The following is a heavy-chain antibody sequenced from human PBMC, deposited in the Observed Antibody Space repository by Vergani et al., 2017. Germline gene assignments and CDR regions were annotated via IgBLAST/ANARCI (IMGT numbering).Heavy chain of an antibody. CDR1: GGTFSSYT. J-gene: IGHJ4*02. CDR3: ARDTPSRYSSSQIDY. V-gene: IGHV1-69*08. Sequence: QVQLVQSGAEVKKPGSSVKVSCKASGGTFSSYTISWVRQAPGQGLEWMGRIIPILGIANYAQKFQGRVTITADKSTSTAYMELSSLRSEDTAVYYCARDTPSRYSSSQIDYWGQGTLVTVSS. CDR2: IIPILGIA. D-gene: IGHD6-13*01.